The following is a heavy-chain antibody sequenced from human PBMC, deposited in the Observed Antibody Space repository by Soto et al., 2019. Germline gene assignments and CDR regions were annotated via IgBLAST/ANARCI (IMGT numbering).Heavy chain of an antibody. CDR3: ARALPGGSYYDFWSGDPRGMGV. J-gene: IGHJ6*02. CDR1: GYTFTSYY. D-gene: IGHD3-3*01. V-gene: IGHV1-46*01. CDR2: INPSGGST. Sequence: GPVNVSCKASGYTFTSYYMHWVRQAPGQGLEWMGIINPSGGSTSYAQKFQGRVTMTRDTSTSTVYMELSSLRSEDTAVYYCARALPGGSYYDFWSGDPRGMGVWGQGTTVTVSS.